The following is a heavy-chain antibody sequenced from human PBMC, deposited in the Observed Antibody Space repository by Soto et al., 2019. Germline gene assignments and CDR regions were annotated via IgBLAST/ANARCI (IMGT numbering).Heavy chain of an antibody. D-gene: IGHD4-17*01. CDR3: ARDLPTVPTPSPTYFGMDV. Sequence: QVQLMQSGAEVRKPGASVRLSCKASGYTFTNCYLHWVRQAPGQGLEWMGIINPNDGSTTYPQKFQGRVTKTRDPSTSTVYMELGSLRSEDTAVYFCARDLPTVPTPSPTYFGMDVWGQGTTVTVSS. J-gene: IGHJ6*01. CDR2: INPNDGST. V-gene: IGHV1-46*03. CDR1: GYTFTNCY.